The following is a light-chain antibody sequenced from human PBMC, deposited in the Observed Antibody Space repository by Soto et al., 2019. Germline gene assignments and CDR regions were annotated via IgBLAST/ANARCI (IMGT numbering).Light chain of an antibody. CDR3: SSYTGTYTYV. Sequence: QSALTQPASRSGSPGHSITISCTGTRSDVGDYNYVSWYQQHPGRVPKLLIYEVSDRPSGVSNRFSGSKSGNTASLTISGLQAEDEAHYYCSSYTGTYTYVFGTGTKGTVL. V-gene: IGLV2-14*01. CDR1: RSDVGDYNY. J-gene: IGLJ1*01. CDR2: EVS.